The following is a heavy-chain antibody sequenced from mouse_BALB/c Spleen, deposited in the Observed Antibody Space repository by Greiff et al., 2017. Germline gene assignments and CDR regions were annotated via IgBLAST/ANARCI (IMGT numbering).Heavy chain of an antibody. D-gene: IGHD1-1*01. CDR3: ARPGGSSYYYAMDY. Sequence: EVQLQQSGPELVKPGASVKISCKASGYTFTDYNMHWVKQSHGKSLEWIGYIYPYNGGTGYNQKFKSKATLTVDNSSSTAYMELRSLTSEDSAVYYCARPGGSSYYYAMDYWGQGTSVTVSS. CDR2: IYPYNGGT. CDR1: GYTFTDYN. J-gene: IGHJ4*01. V-gene: IGHV1S29*02.